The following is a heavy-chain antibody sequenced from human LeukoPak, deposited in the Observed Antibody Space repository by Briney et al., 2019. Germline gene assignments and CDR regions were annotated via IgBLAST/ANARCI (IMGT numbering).Heavy chain of an antibody. CDR3: ASHPAVPAAIIDY. CDR1: GGSFSGYY. J-gene: IGHJ4*02. V-gene: IGHV4-34*01. D-gene: IGHD2-2*02. Sequence: SETLSLTCAVYGGSFSGYYWSWIRQSPGKGLEWIGEINHSGSTNYNPSLKSRVTISVDTSKNQFSLKLSSVTAADTAVYYCASHPAVPAAIIDYWGQGTLVTVSS. CDR2: INHSGST.